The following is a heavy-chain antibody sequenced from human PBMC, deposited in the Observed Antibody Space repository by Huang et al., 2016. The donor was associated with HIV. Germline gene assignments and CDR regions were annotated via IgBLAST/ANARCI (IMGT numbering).Heavy chain of an antibody. CDR3: ARRFSSSSGYFDY. CDR2: NFPYDSDT. V-gene: IGHV5-51*01. CDR1: GYSFSSYW. Sequence: VQLVQSGAEVKKPGESLKISCKGSGYSFSSYWIAWVRQMPGKGLEWVETNFPYDSDTTYSPTFEGQVTISADKSIGTAYLQWSSLKASDTAMYYCARRFSSSSGYFDYWGQGSLVTVSS. J-gene: IGHJ4*02. D-gene: IGHD6-6*01.